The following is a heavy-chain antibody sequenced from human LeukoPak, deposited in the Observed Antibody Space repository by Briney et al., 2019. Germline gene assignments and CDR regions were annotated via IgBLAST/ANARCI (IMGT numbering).Heavy chain of an antibody. D-gene: IGHD2-21*01. CDR2: VSDSGTRT. J-gene: IGHJ6*04. CDR3: ARPGCGGNCYYRMDV. CDR1: GFTFSSYA. V-gene: IGHV3-23*01. Sequence: GGSLRLSCAASGFTFSSYAMTWVRQAPGKGLEWVPAVSDSGTRTFYADSVKGRFAISRDNSRNTLFLQMNSLRADGTAVYYCARPGCGGNCYYRMDVWGKGTTVTASS.